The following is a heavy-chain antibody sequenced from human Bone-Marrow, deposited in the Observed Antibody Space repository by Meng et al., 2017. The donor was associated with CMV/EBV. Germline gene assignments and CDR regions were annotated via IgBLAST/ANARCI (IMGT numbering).Heavy chain of an antibody. CDR3: ARGRNYPY. Sequence: SETLSLTCAVYGGSFSGYYWSWIRQPPGKGLEWIGEINHSGSTNYNPPLKSRVNISVDTSKNQFSLKLSSVTAADTAVYYCARGRNYPYWGQGTLVAVSS. CDR1: GGSFSGYY. CDR2: INHSGST. J-gene: IGHJ4*02. V-gene: IGHV4-34*01. D-gene: IGHD3-10*01.